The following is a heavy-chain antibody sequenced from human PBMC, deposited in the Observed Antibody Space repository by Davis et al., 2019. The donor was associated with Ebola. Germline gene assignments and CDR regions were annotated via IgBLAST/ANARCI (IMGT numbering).Heavy chain of an antibody. V-gene: IGHV3-48*03. CDR2: ISSSGSTI. J-gene: IGHJ3*02. CDR1: GFTFSSYE. CDR3: ASENSNYSERGLHDAFDI. Sequence: GESLKISCAASGFTFSSYEMNWVRQAPGKGLEWVSYISSSGSTIYYADSVKGRFTISRDNAKNSLYLQMNSLRAEDTAVYYCASENSNYSERGLHDAFDIWGQGTMVTVSS. D-gene: IGHD4-11*01.